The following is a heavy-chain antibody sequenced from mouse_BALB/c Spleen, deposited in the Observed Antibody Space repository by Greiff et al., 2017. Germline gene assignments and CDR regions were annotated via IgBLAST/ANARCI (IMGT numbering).Heavy chain of an antibody. Sequence: VQLQQPGAELVRPGASVKLSCKASGYTFTSYWINWVKQRPGQGLEWIGNIYPSDSYTNYNQKFKDKATLTVDKSSSTANMQLSSQTSEDSAVYYCTRAGLGHYCDYGGRGTTLTVSS. CDR2: IYPSDSYT. CDR3: TRAGLGHYCDY. V-gene: IGHV1-69*02. D-gene: IGHD4-1*01. J-gene: IGHJ2*01. CDR1: GYTFTSYW.